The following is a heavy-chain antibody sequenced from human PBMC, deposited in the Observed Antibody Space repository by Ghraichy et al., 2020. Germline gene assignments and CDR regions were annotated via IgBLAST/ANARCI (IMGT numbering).Heavy chain of an antibody. V-gene: IGHV4-4*02. CDR1: GGSISSSNW. Sequence: SETLSLTCAVSGGSISSSNWWSWVRQPPGKGLEWIGEIYHSGSTNYNPSLKSRVTISVDKSKNQFSLKLSSVTAADTAVYYCARGGRRGCSSTSCYAFDYWGQGTLVTVSS. D-gene: IGHD2-2*01. CDR3: ARGGRRGCSSTSCYAFDY. J-gene: IGHJ4*02. CDR2: IYHSGST.